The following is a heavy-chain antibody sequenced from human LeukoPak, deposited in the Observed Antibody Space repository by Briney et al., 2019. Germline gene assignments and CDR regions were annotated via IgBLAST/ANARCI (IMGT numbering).Heavy chain of an antibody. V-gene: IGHV1-2*02. D-gene: IGHD5-24*01. CDR1: GYTFTSYA. CDR3: ARDRYGDGFAHFDY. CDR2: ITPSGGT. J-gene: IGHJ4*02. Sequence: GASVKVSCKASGYTFTSYAMHGVRQAPGQGLEWMGWITPSGGTNYPQKFQGRVAITRDTSITTAYMDLSRLTSGDTAVYYCARDRYGDGFAHFDYWGQGALVTVSS.